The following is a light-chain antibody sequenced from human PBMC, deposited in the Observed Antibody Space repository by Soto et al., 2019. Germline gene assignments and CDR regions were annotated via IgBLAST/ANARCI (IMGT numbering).Light chain of an antibody. CDR3: SSYTDISNYV. J-gene: IGLJ1*01. Sequence: QSVLTQPPSASGSPGQSVTISCTGTSSDVGGYDYVSWYQQHPGKAPKLMIYEVTKRPSGVPDRFSGSKSGNTASLTVPGLQAEDEADYYCSSYTDISNYVFGTGTKVNVL. CDR2: EVT. CDR1: SSDVGGYDY. V-gene: IGLV2-8*01.